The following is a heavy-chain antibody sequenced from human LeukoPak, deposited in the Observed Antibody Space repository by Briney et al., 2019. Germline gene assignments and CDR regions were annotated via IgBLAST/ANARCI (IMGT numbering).Heavy chain of an antibody. J-gene: IGHJ5*02. CDR3: ARDLRGELSLEYNWFDP. CDR1: GYIFTRYY. V-gene: IGHV1-2*02. D-gene: IGHD3-16*02. Sequence: ASVKVSCKASGYIFTRYYMHWLRQAPGQGLEWMGWINPNSGGTNYAQKFQGRVTMTRDTPISTAYMELSRLRSDDTAVYYCARDLRGELSLEYNWFDPWGQGTLVTVSS. CDR2: INPNSGGT.